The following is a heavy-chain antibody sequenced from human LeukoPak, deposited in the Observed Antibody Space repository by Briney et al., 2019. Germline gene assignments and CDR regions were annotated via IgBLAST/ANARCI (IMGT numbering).Heavy chain of an antibody. D-gene: IGHD4/OR15-4a*01. CDR2: INGDGSRT. CDR3: ARGGATYVLD. Sequence: GGSLRLSCAASGFTFSSHWMHWVRQAPGEGLVWVSGINGDGSRTTYADAGSVKGRFTISRDNAKNTLYLQMNSLRAEDTAVYYCARGGATYVLDWGQGTLVTVSS. V-gene: IGHV3-74*03. J-gene: IGHJ4*02. CDR1: GFTFSSHW.